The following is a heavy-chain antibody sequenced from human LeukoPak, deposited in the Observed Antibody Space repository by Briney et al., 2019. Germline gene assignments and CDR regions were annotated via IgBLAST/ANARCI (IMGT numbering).Heavy chain of an antibody. CDR1: GGTFSGYA. D-gene: IGHD2-15*01. J-gene: IGHJ3*02. CDR2: IIPIFGTA. V-gene: IGHV1-69*01. Sequence: ASVKVSCKASGGTFSGYAINWVRQAPGQGLEWMGGIIPIFGTANYAQKFQGRVTITADESTSTAYMEMSSLRSEDTAVYYCARDTGVAAAAFDIWGQGTMVTVSS. CDR3: ARDTGVAAAAFDI.